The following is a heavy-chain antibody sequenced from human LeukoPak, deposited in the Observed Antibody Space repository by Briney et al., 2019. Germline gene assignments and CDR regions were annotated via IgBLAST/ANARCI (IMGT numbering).Heavy chain of an antibody. D-gene: IGHD1-26*01. J-gene: IGHJ5*02. CDR1: GFTFSSYA. Sequence: GSLRLSCAASGFTFSSYAMSWVRQAPGKGLEWVSTISGGGGSTYYADSVKGRFTISRDNSKNTLYLQMNSLRAEDTAVYYCAKGRTRSGWFDPWGQGTLVTVSS. V-gene: IGHV3-23*01. CDR3: AKGRTRSGWFDP. CDR2: ISGGGGST.